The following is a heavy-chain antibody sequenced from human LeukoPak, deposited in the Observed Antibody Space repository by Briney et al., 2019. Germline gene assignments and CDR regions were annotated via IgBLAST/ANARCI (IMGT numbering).Heavy chain of an antibody. Sequence: GRSLRLSCAASGFTFDDYAMHWVRQAPGKGLEWVSGISWNSGSIGYADSVKGRFTISRDNAKNSLYLQMNSLRAEDMALYYCAKGIDSGYDSGLFDYWVQATLVTVSS. J-gene: IGHJ4*02. CDR3: AKGIDSGYDSGLFDY. CDR2: ISWNSGSI. D-gene: IGHD5-12*01. CDR1: GFTFDDYA. V-gene: IGHV3-9*03.